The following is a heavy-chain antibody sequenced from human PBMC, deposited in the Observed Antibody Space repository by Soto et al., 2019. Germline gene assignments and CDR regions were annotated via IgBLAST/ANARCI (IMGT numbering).Heavy chain of an antibody. V-gene: IGHV3-15*01. CDR2: IKSKADGGTT. Sequence: GGSLRLSCAASGFIFSNAWMSWVGQAPGKGLEWVGRIKSKADGGTTNYAAPVKGRFNISRDGSKNTLYLQMNGLKTEDTAVYYCTTGWSSKDYWGQGTLVTVSS. CDR3: TTGWSSKDY. CDR1: GFIFSNAW. J-gene: IGHJ4*02. D-gene: IGHD3-3*01.